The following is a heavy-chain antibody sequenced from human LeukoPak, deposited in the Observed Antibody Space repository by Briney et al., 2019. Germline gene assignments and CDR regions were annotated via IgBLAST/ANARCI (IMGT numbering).Heavy chain of an antibody. CDR1: GGTFSSYA. CDR2: IIPIFGTA. D-gene: IGHD5-18*01. CDR3: ANGGGEYSYGYVNFDY. Sequence: GASVKVSCKASGGTFSSYAISWVRQAPGQGLEWMGGIIPIFGTANYAQKFQGRVTITADKSTSTAYMELSSLRSEDTAVYYCANGGGEYSYGYVNFDYWGQGTLVTVSS. J-gene: IGHJ4*02. V-gene: IGHV1-69*06.